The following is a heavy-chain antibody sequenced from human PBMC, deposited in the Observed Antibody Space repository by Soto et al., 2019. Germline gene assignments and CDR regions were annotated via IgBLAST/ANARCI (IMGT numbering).Heavy chain of an antibody. CDR1: GFTFSSYA. J-gene: IGHJ6*03. V-gene: IGHV3-23*01. Sequence: GGSLRLSCAASGFTFSSYAMSWVRQAPGKGLEWVSAISGSGGSTYYADSVKGRFTISRDNSKNTLYLQMNSLRAEDTAVYYCAKPQLERRGGFDYYYYMDVWGKGTTVTVSS. D-gene: IGHD1-1*01. CDR3: AKPQLERRGGFDYYYYMDV. CDR2: ISGSGGST.